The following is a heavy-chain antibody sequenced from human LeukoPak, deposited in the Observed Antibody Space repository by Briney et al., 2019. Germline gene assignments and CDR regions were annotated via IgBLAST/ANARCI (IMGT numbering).Heavy chain of an antibody. CDR2: ISYDGSNK. CDR1: GFTFSSYA. V-gene: IGHV3-30-3*01. D-gene: IGHD3-9*01. J-gene: IGHJ4*02. Sequence: GGSLRLSCAASGFTFSSYAMHWVRQAPGKGLEWVAVISYDGSNKYYADSVKGRFTISRDNSKNTLYLQMNSLRAEDTAVYYCARETSPDFDWLSVYFDYWGQGTLVTVSS. CDR3: ARETSPDFDWLSVYFDY.